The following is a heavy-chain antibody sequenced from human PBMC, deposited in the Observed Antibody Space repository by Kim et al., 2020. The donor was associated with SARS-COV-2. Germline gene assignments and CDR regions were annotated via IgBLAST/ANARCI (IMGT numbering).Heavy chain of an antibody. CDR3: ARESSSSWYRHYYYGMDV. CDR1: GYSFTSYW. CDR2: IYPGDSDT. Sequence: GESLKISCKGSGYSFTSYWIGWVRQMPGKGLEWMGIIYPGDSDTRYSPSFQGQVTISADKSISTAYLQWSSLKASDTAMYYCARESSSSWYRHYYYGMDVWGQGTTVTVSS. J-gene: IGHJ6*02. D-gene: IGHD6-13*01. V-gene: IGHV5-51*01.